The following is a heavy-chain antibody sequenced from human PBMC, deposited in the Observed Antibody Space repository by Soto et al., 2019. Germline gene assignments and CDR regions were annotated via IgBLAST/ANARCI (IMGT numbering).Heavy chain of an antibody. CDR1: GFTFSDHY. CDR3: VRAGTGYQLDY. Sequence: GGSLRLSCAASGFTFSDHYMDWVRQASGKGLEWVGRIRNKANSYTAEYAASVEGRFTISRDDSKNALYLQMNSLKIEDTALYYCVRAGTGYQLDYWGQGTLVTVS. D-gene: IGHD3-9*01. J-gene: IGHJ4*02. V-gene: IGHV3-72*01. CDR2: IRNKANSYTA.